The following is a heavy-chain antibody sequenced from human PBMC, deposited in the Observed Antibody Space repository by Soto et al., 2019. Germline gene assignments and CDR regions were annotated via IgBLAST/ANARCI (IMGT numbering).Heavy chain of an antibody. J-gene: IGHJ4*02. CDR3: AKDRGVAVTTRFFDY. D-gene: IGHD4-17*01. Sequence: QVQLVESGGGVVQPGRSLRLSCAASGFTFSSYGMHWVRQAPGKGLEWVAVISYDGRNKNYADSAKGRFTISRDSTKNTLYLQMNSLRAEDTAMYYCAKDRGVAVTTRFFDYWGQGTLVTVSP. CDR2: ISYDGRNK. V-gene: IGHV3-30*18. CDR1: GFTFSSYG.